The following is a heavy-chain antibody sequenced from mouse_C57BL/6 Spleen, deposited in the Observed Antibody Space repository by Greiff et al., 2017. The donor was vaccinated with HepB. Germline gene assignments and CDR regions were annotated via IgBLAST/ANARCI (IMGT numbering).Heavy chain of an antibody. CDR1: GYTFTSYW. CDR3: ARGGTGTSPAMDY. CDR2: IDPSDSYT. V-gene: IGHV1-69*01. Sequence: VQLQQPGAELVMPGASVKLSCKASGYTFTSYWMHWVKQRPGQGLEWIGEIDPSDSYTNYNQKFKGKSTLTVDKSSSTAYMQLSSLTSEDSAVYYCARGGTGTSPAMDYWGQGTSVTVSS. D-gene: IGHD4-1*01. J-gene: IGHJ4*01.